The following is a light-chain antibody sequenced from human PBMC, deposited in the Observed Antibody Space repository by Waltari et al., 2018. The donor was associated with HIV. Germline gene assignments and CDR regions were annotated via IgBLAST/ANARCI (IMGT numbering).Light chain of an antibody. J-gene: IGLJ3*02. CDR1: SSDVGRYTL. CDR3: CSYAGSSTL. V-gene: IGLV2-23*02. Sequence: QSALTQPASVSGSPGQSITISCTCTSSDVGRYTLVSWYQQHPGKAPKLMIYEVSKRPSGVSNRFSGSKSGNTASLTISGLQAEDEADYYCCSYAGSSTLFGGGTKLTVL. CDR2: EVS.